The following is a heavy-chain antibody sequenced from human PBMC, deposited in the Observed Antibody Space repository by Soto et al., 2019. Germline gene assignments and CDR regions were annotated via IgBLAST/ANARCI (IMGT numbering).Heavy chain of an antibody. D-gene: IGHD1-26*01. Sequence: EVQLVESGGALVQRGESLSLACAASGFTFSMYSMNWVRQAPGKGLEWLSYISRSGDIIYYADSVKGRFTISRDNSIDSPFLQINSLRDEDTAVYYRVRSVGALDYWGLGTLVTVSS. CDR1: GFTFSMYS. J-gene: IGHJ4*02. V-gene: IGHV3-48*02. CDR3: VRSVGALDY. CDR2: ISRSGDII.